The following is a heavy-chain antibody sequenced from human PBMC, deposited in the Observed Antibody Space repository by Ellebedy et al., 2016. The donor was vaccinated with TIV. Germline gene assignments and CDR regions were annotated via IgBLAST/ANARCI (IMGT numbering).Heavy chain of an antibody. V-gene: IGHV1-8*01. CDR3: ARASDSSTYRPFDY. CDR2: MNPNSGNT. J-gene: IGHJ4*02. CDR1: GYTFTSYD. Sequence: AASVKVSCKASGYTFTSYDINWVRQATGQGLEWMGWMNPNSGNTGYAQKFQGRVTMTRDTSISTAYMELSTLTSEDTAVYYCARASDSSTYRPFDYWGQGILVTVSS. D-gene: IGHD6-13*01.